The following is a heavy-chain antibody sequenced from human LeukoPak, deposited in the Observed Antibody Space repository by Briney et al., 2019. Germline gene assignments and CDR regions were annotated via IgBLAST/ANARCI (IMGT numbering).Heavy chain of an antibody. CDR2: IIPIFGTA. Sequence: GASVKVSCKASGYTFTSYDISWVRQAPGQGLEWMGGIIPIFGTANYAQKFQGRVTITADESTSTVYMEVSSLRSEDTSVYFCARDSEVRRNLWHYWGQGTLVTVSS. CDR1: GYTFTSYD. V-gene: IGHV1-69*13. D-gene: IGHD3-10*01. CDR3: ARDSEVRRNLWHY. J-gene: IGHJ4*02.